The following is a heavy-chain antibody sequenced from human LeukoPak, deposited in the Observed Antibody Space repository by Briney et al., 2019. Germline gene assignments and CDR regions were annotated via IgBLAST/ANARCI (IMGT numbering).Heavy chain of an antibody. CDR2: IYYSGST. CDR1: GGPISSGDYY. V-gene: IGHV4-30-4*01. J-gene: IGHJ4*02. D-gene: IGHD3-22*01. Sequence: PSETLSLTCPVSGGPISSGDYYWSWIRQPPGQGLEWIGYIYYSGSTYYNPSLKSRVTISVDTSKNQFSLKLSSVTAADTAVYYCARAFLTYYYDSSGYYYFDYWGQGTLVTVSS. CDR3: ARAFLTYYYDSSGYYYFDY.